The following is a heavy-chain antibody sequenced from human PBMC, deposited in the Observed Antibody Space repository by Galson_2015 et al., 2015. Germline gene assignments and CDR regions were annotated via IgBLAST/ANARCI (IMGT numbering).Heavy chain of an antibody. J-gene: IGHJ3*02. D-gene: IGHD1-26*01. CDR2: IRGSGGNT. Sequence: SLRLSCAASGFTFSSYAMSWVRLAPGKGLEWVSGIRGSGGNTYYADSVKGRFTISRDNSNNTLYLQMNSLRVEDTAVYYCARPSGSSRGGAFDIWGQGTMVTVSS. CDR1: GFTFSSYA. CDR3: ARPSGSSRGGAFDI. V-gene: IGHV3-23*01.